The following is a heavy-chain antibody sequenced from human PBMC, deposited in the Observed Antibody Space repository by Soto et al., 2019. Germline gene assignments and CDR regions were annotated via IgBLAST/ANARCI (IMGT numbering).Heavy chain of an antibody. D-gene: IGHD3-22*01. Sequence: EVQLVESGGGLGQPGGSLRLSCSVSGFTLSDHYIDWVRQAPGKGLEWVGRSRNQANGYSTIYAASVKGRFTTSRDDSKNLVYLERESLRTEDTAVYYCVRDTYFSDSSRYTRCFDFWGQGALVTVSS. CDR2: SRNQANGYST. CDR3: VRDTYFSDSSRYTRCFDF. V-gene: IGHV3-72*01. J-gene: IGHJ4*02. CDR1: GFTLSDHY.